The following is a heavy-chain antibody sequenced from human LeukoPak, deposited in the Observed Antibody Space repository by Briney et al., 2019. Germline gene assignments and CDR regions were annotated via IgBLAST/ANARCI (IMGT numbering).Heavy chain of an antibody. CDR1: GYTFTSYD. CDR2: MNPNSGNT. V-gene: IGHV1-8*03. J-gene: IGHJ4*02. CDR3: ARGESSSADFDY. Sequence: ASVKVSCKASGYTFTSYDINWVRQATGQGLEWMGWMNPNSGNTGYAQKFQGRVTITRNTSISTAYMELSSLRSEATAVYYCARGESSSADFDYWGQETLVTVSS. D-gene: IGHD6-6*01.